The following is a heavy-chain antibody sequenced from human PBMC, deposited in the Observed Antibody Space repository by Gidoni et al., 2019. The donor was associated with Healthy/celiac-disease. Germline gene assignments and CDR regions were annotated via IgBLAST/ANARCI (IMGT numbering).Heavy chain of an antibody. V-gene: IGHV3-21*01. J-gene: IGHJ5*02. CDR3: AREGSPTLGIVVVVAATPLGWFDP. CDR1: GFTFSSYS. Sequence: EVQLVESGGGLVKPGGSLRLSCAASGFTFSSYSMNLVRQAPGKGLEWVSSISSSSSYIYYADSVKGRFTISRDNAKNSLYLQMNSLRAEDTAVYYCAREGSPTLGIVVVVAATPLGWFDPWGQGTLVTVSS. D-gene: IGHD2-15*01. CDR2: ISSSSSYI.